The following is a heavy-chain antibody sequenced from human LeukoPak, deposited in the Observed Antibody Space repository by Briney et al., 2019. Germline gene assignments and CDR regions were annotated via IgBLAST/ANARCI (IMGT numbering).Heavy chain of an antibody. Sequence: ASETLSLTCAVSGDSINSNNYYWGWIRQTPGKGLEWIGSIYYSGTTYYNPSLRSRVTISFDTSRNQFSLRLRSVTAADTAVYFCARAPIMIFGLNYHYMDVWGKGTTVTVS. CDR1: GDSINSNNYY. CDR3: ARAPIMIFGLNYHYMDV. CDR2: IYYSGTT. D-gene: IGHD3/OR15-3a*01. J-gene: IGHJ6*03. V-gene: IGHV4-39*07.